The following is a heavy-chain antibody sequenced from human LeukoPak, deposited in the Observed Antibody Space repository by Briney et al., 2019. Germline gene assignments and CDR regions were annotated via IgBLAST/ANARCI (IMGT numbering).Heavy chain of an antibody. D-gene: IGHD6-13*01. CDR2: ISSSGSTI. CDR3: ASLRYSSSDFDY. V-gene: IGHV3-11*01. J-gene: IGHJ4*02. CDR1: GFTFSDYY. Sequence: GGSLRLSCAASGFTFSDYYMSWIRQAPGKGLEWVSYISSSGSTIYYADSVKGQFTISRDNAKNSLYLQMNSLRAEDTAVYYCASLRYSSSDFDYWGQGTLVTVSS.